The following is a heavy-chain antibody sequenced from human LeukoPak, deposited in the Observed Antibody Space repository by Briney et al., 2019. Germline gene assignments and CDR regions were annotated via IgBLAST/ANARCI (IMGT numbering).Heavy chain of an antibody. CDR2: IYYSGST. CDR1: GGSISSSSYY. Sequence: SETLSLTCTVSGGSISSSSYYWGWIRQPPGKGLEWIASIYYSGSTYYSPSLQSRVTMSVETSKNQFSLKLTSMTAADTAVYYCARQLWFGEYHFDYWGQGNLVTVSS. J-gene: IGHJ4*02. D-gene: IGHD3-10*01. CDR3: ARQLWFGEYHFDY. V-gene: IGHV4-39*07.